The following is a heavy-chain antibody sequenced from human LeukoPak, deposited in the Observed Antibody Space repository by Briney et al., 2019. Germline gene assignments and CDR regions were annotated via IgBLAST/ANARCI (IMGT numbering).Heavy chain of an antibody. V-gene: IGHV3-48*03. J-gene: IGHJ4*02. CDR3: ARAVADLDY. D-gene: IGHD2-15*01. CDR1: GFTFSSYE. CDR2: ISSSGSTI. Sequence: QPGGSLRLSCAASGFTFSSYEMNWVRQAPGKGLEWVSYISSSGSTIYYADSVKGRFTISRDNAKNSLYLQMNSLRAEDTAVYYCARAVADLDYWGQGTLVTVSS.